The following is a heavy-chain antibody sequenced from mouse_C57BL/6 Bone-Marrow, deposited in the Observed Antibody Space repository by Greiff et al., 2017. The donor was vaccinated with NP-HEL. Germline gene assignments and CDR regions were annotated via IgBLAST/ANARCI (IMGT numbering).Heavy chain of an antibody. J-gene: IGHJ2*01. V-gene: IGHV1-81*01. CDR1: GYTFTSYG. D-gene: IGHD1-1*01. CDR3: ASGRLLLRFFDY. CDR2: IYPRSGNT. Sequence: VQLVESGAELARPGASVKLSCKASGYTFTSYGISWVKQRTGQGLEWIGEIYPRSGNTYYNEKFKGKATLTADKSSSTAYMEIRSRTSEDYAFDVGASGRLLLRFFDYWGQGTTLTVSS.